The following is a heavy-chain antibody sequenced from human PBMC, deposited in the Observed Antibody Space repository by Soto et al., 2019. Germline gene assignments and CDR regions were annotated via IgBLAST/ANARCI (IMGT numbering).Heavy chain of an antibody. V-gene: IGHV4-31*03. Sequence: QVQLQESGPGLVKPSQTLSLTCTVSGGSISSGGYYWSWIRQHPGKGLECIGYIYYSGSTYYNPSLKSRVTISVDTSKNQFSLKLSSVTAADTAVYYCGLGAAPKPYFDYWGQGTLVTVSS. CDR1: GGSISSGGYY. D-gene: IGHD2-2*02. J-gene: IGHJ4*02. CDR3: GLGAAPKPYFDY. CDR2: IYYSGST.